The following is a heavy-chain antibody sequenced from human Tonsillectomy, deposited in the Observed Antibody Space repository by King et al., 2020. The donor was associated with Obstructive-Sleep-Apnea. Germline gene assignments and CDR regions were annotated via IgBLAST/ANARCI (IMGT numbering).Heavy chain of an antibody. V-gene: IGHV3-30*04. CDR2: ISYDGSGK. J-gene: IGHJ4*02. CDR1: GFTFSSFA. Sequence: VQLVESGGGVVQPGKSLRLSCAASGFTFSSFAMHWVRQAPGKGLEWVAVISYDGSGKYYADSVKGRFTISRDNSKNTLFLQMNSLRAEDTAVYFCARGGRLIRGGNYFDFWGQGSLVTVSS. D-gene: IGHD3-10*01. CDR3: ARGGRLIRGGNYFDF.